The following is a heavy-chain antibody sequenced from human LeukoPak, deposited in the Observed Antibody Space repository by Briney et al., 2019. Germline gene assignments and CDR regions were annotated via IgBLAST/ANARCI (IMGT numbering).Heavy chain of an antibody. J-gene: IGHJ5*02. CDR2: INYSGMT. CDR3: AIRLATSRLATATTWFDP. D-gene: IGHD2-2*01. CDR1: GESFGGFY. Sequence: SETLSLTCAVYGESFGGFYWNWIRQPPGNGLEWIGEINYSGMTNYNPALMTRVAISADSSKRQFSLDLTSVTAADTAVYYCAIRLATSRLATATTWFDPWGQGTLVSVSS. V-gene: IGHV4-34*01.